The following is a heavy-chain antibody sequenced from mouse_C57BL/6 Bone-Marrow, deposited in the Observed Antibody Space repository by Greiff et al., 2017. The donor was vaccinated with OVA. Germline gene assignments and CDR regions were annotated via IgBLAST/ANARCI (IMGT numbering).Heavy chain of an antibody. J-gene: IGHJ3*01. Sequence: EVMLVESGGGLVKPGGSLQLSCAASGFTFSSYAMSWVRQTPEKRLEWVATISDGGSYTYYPDNVKGRFTISRDNAKNNLYLQMSHLKSEDTAMYDCARDYYDGYFLFAYWGQGTLVTVSA. CDR3: ARDYYDGYFLFAY. CDR2: ISDGGSYT. V-gene: IGHV5-4*01. D-gene: IGHD2-3*01. CDR1: GFTFSSYA.